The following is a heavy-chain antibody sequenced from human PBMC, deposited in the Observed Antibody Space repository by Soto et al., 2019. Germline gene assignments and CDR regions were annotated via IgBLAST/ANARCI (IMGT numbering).Heavy chain of an antibody. D-gene: IGHD2-15*01. CDR2: IYSGGST. CDR1: GFTVSSNY. Sequence: GGSLRLSCAASGFTVSSNYMSWVRQAPGKGLEWVSVIYSGGSTYYADSVKGRFTISRDNSKDTLYLQMNSLRAEDTAVYYCAREAIVEGIYYYYGMDVWGQGTTVTVSS. J-gene: IGHJ6*02. CDR3: AREAIVEGIYYYYGMDV. V-gene: IGHV3-53*01.